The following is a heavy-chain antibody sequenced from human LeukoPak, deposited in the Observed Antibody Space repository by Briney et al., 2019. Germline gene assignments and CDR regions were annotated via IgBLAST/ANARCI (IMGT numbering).Heavy chain of an antibody. CDR1: GGSISSSHW. CDR3: ARGVDDSSGNYYVIWFDP. CDR2: IYHSRRT. D-gene: IGHD3-22*01. V-gene: IGHV4-4*02. Sequence: PSGTLSLTCAVSGGSISSSHWWSWVRQPPGKGLEWIGEIYHSRRTDYNPSLKSRVTISVDKSKNQFSLRLSSVTAADTAVYYCARGVDDSSGNYYVIWFDPWGQGTLVTVS. J-gene: IGHJ5*02.